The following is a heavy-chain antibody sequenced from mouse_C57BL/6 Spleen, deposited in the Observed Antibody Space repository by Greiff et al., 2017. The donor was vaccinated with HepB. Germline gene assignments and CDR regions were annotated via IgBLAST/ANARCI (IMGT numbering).Heavy chain of an antibody. J-gene: IGHJ1*03. V-gene: IGHV1-64*01. CDR1: GYTFTSYW. Sequence: VQLQQPGAELVKPGASVKLSCKASGYTFTSYWMHWVKQRPGQGLEWIGMIHPNSGSTNYNEKFKSKATLTVDKSSSTAYMQLSSLTSEDSAVYYCARYYGSSYRWYFDVWGTGTTVTVAS. CDR2: IHPNSGST. D-gene: IGHD1-1*01. CDR3: ARYYGSSYRWYFDV.